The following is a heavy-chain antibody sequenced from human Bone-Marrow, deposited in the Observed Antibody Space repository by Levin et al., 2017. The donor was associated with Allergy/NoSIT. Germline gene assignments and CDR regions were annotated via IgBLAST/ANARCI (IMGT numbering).Heavy chain of an antibody. CDR3: MRAFGY. Sequence: PGGSLRLSCAGSGYTFSSNHMNWVRQAPGKGLEWVSYISTSGTIYYADSVKGRFTISRDNAKNSMYLQMNSLRDEDTAVYYCMRAFGYWGRGTLVTVSS. V-gene: IGHV3-48*03. CDR1: GYTFSSNH. J-gene: IGHJ4*02. CDR2: ISTSGTI.